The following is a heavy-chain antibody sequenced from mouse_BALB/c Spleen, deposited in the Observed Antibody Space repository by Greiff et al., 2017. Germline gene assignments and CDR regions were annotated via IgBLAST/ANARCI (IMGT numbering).Heavy chain of an antibody. CDR3: ARDYGSSWSY. J-gene: IGHJ3*01. D-gene: IGHD1-1*01. Sequence: VQVVESGPGLVAPSQSLSITCTVSGFSLTSSGVHWVRQPPGKGLEWLGVIWAGGSTNYNSALMSRLSISKDNSKSQVFLKMNSLQTDDTAMYYCARDYGSSWSYWGQGTLVTVSA. V-gene: IGHV2-9*02. CDR1: GFSLTSSG. CDR2: IWAGGST.